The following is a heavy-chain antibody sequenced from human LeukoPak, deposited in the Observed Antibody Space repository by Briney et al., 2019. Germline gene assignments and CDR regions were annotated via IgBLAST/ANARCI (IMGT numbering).Heavy chain of an antibody. V-gene: IGHV3-NL1*01. Sequence: GRSLRLSCAASGFIFSSYGMHWVRQAPGEGLEWVSVIYSGGTTYYADSVKGRFTISRDNSKNTLYLQMNSLRAEDTAVYYCARDSGYSYYSDYWGQGTLVTVSS. CDR1: GFIFSSYG. CDR3: ARDSGYSYYSDY. D-gene: IGHD5-12*01. CDR2: IYSGGTT. J-gene: IGHJ4*02.